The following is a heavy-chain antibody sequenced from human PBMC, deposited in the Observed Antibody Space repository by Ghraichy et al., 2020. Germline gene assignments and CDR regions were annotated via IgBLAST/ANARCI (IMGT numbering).Heavy chain of an antibody. V-gene: IGHV3-30-3*01. J-gene: IGHJ6*02. CDR1: GFTFITYS. D-gene: IGHD6-13*01. CDR2: ISHDGNFK. CDR3: ARDIKSSSWSYYYYAMDV. Sequence: LSLTCAASGFTFITYSMHWVRQAPGKGLEWVAVISHDGNFKYYADSVKGRFTISRENPKNTLYLQMNSLRAEDTAVYYCARDIKSSSWSYYYYAMDVWGQGTTVTVSS.